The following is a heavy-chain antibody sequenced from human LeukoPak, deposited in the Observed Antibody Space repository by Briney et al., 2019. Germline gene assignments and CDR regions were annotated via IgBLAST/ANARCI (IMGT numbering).Heavy chain of an antibody. CDR3: AHRLDSYGDYVRGGIIYFDY. CDR1: GFSLSTSGVG. V-gene: IGHV2-5*02. J-gene: IGHJ4*02. Sequence: SGPTLVKPTQTLTLTCTFSGFSLSTSGVGVGWIRQPPGKALEWLALIYWDDDKRYSPSLKSRLTITKDTSKNRVVLTMTNMDPVDTATYYCAHRLDSYGDYVRGGIIYFDYWGQGTLVTVSS. CDR2: IYWDDDK. D-gene: IGHD4-17*01.